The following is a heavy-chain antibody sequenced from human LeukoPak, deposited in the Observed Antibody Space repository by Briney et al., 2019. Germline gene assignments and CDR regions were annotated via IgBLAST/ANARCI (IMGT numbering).Heavy chain of an antibody. Sequence: PSETLSLTCTVSGGSISSYYWSWIRQPAGKGLEWVGCIYTSGSTNHNPSLKSRVTLSVDTSMNQFSLKLSSVTAAGTAVYYCVRDYVWGSYRYFVCWGEGALVAV. CDR2: IYTSGST. CDR1: GGSISSYY. D-gene: IGHD3-16*02. V-gene: IGHV4-4*07. J-gene: IGHJ4*02. CDR3: VRDYVWGSYRYFVC.